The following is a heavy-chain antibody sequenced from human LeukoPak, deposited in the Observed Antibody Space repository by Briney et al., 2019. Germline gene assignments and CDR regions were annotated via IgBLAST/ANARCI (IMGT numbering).Heavy chain of an antibody. CDR1: GFTFSSYW. V-gene: IGHV3-74*01. CDR3: ARGLLTGYYGVDY. J-gene: IGHJ4*02. D-gene: IGHD3-9*01. CDR2: INTDGSST. Sequence: GGSLRLSCAASGFTFSSYWMHWVRQAPGKGLVWVSRINTDGSSTSYADSVKGRFTISRDNAKNTLYLQMNSLRAEDTAVYYCARGLLTGYYGVDYWGQGTLVTVSS.